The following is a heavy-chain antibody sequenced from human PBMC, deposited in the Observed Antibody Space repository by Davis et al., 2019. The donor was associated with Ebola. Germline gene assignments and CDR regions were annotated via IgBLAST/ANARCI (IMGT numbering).Heavy chain of an antibody. J-gene: IGHJ6*02. CDR1: GYSFTSYW. V-gene: IGHV5-51*01. CDR2: IYPGDSDT. Sequence: KVSCKGSGYSFTSYWIGWVRQMPGKGLEWMGIIYPGDSDTRYSPSFQGQVTNSADKSISTAYLQWSSLKASDTAMYYCASMGQAGYFGMDVWGQGTTVTVSS. CDR3: ASMGQAGYFGMDV. D-gene: IGHD6-19*01.